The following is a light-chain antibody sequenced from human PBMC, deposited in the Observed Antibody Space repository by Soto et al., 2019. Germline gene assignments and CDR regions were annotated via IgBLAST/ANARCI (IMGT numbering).Light chain of an antibody. CDR3: QQSYSSPWT. Sequence: DIQMPQSPSSLSASVGDRVTITCRASQSTARYLNWYQQKPGKAPKLLIYEASSLQSGVPARFSRSGSRTDFTLTISSRQPEDFATYCCQQSYSSPWTFGQGTKVEIK. CDR1: QSTARY. J-gene: IGKJ1*01. V-gene: IGKV1-39*01. CDR2: EAS.